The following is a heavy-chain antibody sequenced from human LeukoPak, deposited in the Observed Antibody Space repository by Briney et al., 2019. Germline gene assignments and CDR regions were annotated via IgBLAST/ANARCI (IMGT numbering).Heavy chain of an antibody. D-gene: IGHD6-13*01. CDR1: GGTFSSYA. Sequence: ASVKVSCKASGGTFSSYAISWVRQAPGQGLEWMGGIIPIFGTANYAQKFQGRVTITADESTSTAYMELSSLRSEDTAVYYCARDPPAHSIAAAGPFDYWGQGTLVTVSS. J-gene: IGHJ4*02. CDR2: IIPIFGTA. V-gene: IGHV1-69*01. CDR3: ARDPPAHSIAAAGPFDY.